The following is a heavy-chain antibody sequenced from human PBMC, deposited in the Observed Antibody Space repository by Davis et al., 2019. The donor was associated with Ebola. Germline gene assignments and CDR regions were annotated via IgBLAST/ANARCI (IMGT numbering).Heavy chain of an antibody. CDR2: MNPNSGNT. Sequence: AVSVKVSCKASGYTFTSYGISWVRQAPGQGLEWMGWMNPNSGNTGYAQKFQGRVTMTRNTSISTAYMELSSLRSEDTAVYYCARGGRGAFDIWGQWTMVTVSS. CDR3: ARGGRGAFDI. D-gene: IGHD3/OR15-3a*01. V-gene: IGHV1-8*02. CDR1: GYTFTSYG. J-gene: IGHJ3*02.